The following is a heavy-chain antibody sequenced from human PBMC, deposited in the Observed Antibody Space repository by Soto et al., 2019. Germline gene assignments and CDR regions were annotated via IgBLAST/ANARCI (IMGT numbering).Heavy chain of an antibody. Sequence: SQPLSLTFXLSVDSVSSNSAAWNWIRQSPSRCLAWLGRTYYRCKWYNDYAVSEKSRITINPDTSKNQFSMQLNSVTPEDTAVYYCARTHYDLWSGYYPYYYYYHGIDVWGQGTTVTVSS. D-gene: IGHD3-3*01. CDR1: VDSVSSNSAA. V-gene: IGHV6-1*01. CDR2: TYYRCKWYN. CDR3: ARTHYDLWSGYYPYYYYYHGIDV. J-gene: IGHJ6*02.